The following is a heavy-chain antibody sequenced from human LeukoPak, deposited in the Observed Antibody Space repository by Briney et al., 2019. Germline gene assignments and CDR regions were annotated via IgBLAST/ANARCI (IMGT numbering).Heavy chain of an antibody. Sequence: GGSLRLSCAASGFTFSSYGMNWVGQAPGKGLEWVAVIWYDGSNKYYADSVKGRFTISRDNSKNTLYLQMNSLRAEDTAVYYCARDMVWFGELSANSMDVWGQGTTVTVSS. CDR1: GFTFSSYG. CDR3: ARDMVWFGELSANSMDV. J-gene: IGHJ6*02. D-gene: IGHD3-10*01. CDR2: IWYDGSNK. V-gene: IGHV3-33*01.